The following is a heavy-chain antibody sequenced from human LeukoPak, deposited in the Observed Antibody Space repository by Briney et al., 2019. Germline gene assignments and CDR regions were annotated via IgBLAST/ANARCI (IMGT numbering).Heavy chain of an antibody. V-gene: IGHV3-53*01. J-gene: IGHJ4*02. CDR2: IYSGGST. CDR1: GFTVSSNY. D-gene: IGHD6-19*01. Sequence: AGGSLRLSCAASGFTVSSNYMSWVRQAPGKGLEWVSVIYSGGSTYYADSVKGRFTISRDNAKNSLCLQMNSLRAEDTAVYYCARDRGSGWFYDIDYWGQGTLVTVSS. CDR3: ARDRGSGWFYDIDY.